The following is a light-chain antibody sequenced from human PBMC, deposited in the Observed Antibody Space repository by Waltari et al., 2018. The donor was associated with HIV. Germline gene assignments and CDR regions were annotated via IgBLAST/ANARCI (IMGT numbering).Light chain of an antibody. CDR2: EDT. Sequence: SYDLTQPPSVSVAPGQTATITWSVNKLGDRFAQWVHQKPGLSPILLIFEDTKRPSGIPERFSASTSANTSTLAISGAQPVDEGDYYCQAWDTNTVVFGGGTKLTVL. V-gene: IGLV3-1*01. CDR1: KLGDRF. CDR3: QAWDTNTVV. J-gene: IGLJ2*01.